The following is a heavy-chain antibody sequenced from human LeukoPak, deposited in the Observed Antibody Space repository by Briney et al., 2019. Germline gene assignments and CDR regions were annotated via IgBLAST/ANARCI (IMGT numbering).Heavy chain of an antibody. V-gene: IGHV3-66*02. CDR1: GFTVSSNY. Sequence: GGSLRLSCAATGFTVSSNYMSWVRQAPGKGLEWVSVIYSGGSTYYADSVKGRFTISRDNSKNRLYLQMNSLRAEDTAVYYCARARPYYYDSSGYSETYAFDIWGQGTMVTVSS. D-gene: IGHD3-22*01. CDR3: ARARPYYYDSSGYSETYAFDI. J-gene: IGHJ3*02. CDR2: IYSGGST.